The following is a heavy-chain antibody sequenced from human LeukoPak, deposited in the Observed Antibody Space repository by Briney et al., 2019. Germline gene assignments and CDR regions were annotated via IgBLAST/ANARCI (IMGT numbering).Heavy chain of an antibody. Sequence: GESLRISCKGSGYSFTSYWISWVRQMPGKGLEWMGRIDPSDSYTSYSPSFQGHVTISADKSISTAYLQWSSLKASDTAMYYCASRPLYDYVWGSYRSWGQGTLVTVSS. D-gene: IGHD3-16*02. CDR2: IDPSDSYT. CDR3: ASRPLYDYVWGSYRS. J-gene: IGHJ4*02. V-gene: IGHV5-10-1*01. CDR1: GYSFTSYW.